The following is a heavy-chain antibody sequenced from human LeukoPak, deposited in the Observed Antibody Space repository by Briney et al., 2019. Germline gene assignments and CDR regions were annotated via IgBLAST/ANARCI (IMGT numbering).Heavy chain of an antibody. CDR3: ARVSTCSSINCYSYFDD. V-gene: IGHV3-74*01. D-gene: IGHD2-2*01. CDR2: ISSDGSST. CDR1: GFTFSGYW. J-gene: IGHJ4*02. Sequence: GGSLRLSCAASGFTFSGYWMHWVRQAPGKGLVWVSRISSDGSSTNYADSVKGRVTISRDNAKNTLYLQMNSLRADDTAVYFCARVSTCSSINCYSYFDDWGQGTLVTVSS.